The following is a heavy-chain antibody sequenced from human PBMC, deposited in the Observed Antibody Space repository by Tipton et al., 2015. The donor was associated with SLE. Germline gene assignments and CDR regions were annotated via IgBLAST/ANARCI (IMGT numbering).Heavy chain of an antibody. D-gene: IGHD6-6*01. CDR1: GYTFSSYY. V-gene: IGHV1-18*01. CDR3: ARDGDDIAAHNWFDP. Sequence: QVQLVQSGAEVEKPGASVKVSCKASGYTFSSYYIYWVRQATGQGLEWMGWISAYNGNTNYAQKLQGRVTMTTDTSTSTAYMELRSLRSDDTAVYYCARDGDDIAAHNWFDPWGQGTLVTVSS. CDR2: ISAYNGNT. J-gene: IGHJ5*02.